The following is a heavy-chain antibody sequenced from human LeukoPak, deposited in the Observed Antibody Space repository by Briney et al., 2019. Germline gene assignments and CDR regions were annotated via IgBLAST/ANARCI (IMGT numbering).Heavy chain of an antibody. CDR1: GYTFTGYY. CDR3: ARDLGPVVTAPAFDI. Sequence: ASVKVSCKASGYTFTGYYMHWVRQAPGQGLEWMGWINPNSGGTNYAQKLQGRVTMTTDTSTSTAYMELRSLRSDDTAVYYCARDLGPVVTAPAFDIWGQGTMVTVSS. D-gene: IGHD2-21*02. J-gene: IGHJ3*02. V-gene: IGHV1-2*02. CDR2: INPNSGGT.